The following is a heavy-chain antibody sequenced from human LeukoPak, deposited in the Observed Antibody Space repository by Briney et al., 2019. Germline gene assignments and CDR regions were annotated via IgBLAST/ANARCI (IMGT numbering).Heavy chain of an antibody. CDR3: ARGSLGYCSSTSCYGGYYFDY. Sequence: PSETLSLTCAVYGGSFSGYYWSWIRLPPGKGLEWMGEINHSGSTNYNPSLKSRVTISVDTSKNQFSLKLSSVTAADTAVYYCARGSLGYCSSTSCYGGYYFDYWGHGTLVTVSS. CDR2: INHSGST. D-gene: IGHD2-2*01. J-gene: IGHJ4*01. V-gene: IGHV4-34*01. CDR1: GGSFSGYY.